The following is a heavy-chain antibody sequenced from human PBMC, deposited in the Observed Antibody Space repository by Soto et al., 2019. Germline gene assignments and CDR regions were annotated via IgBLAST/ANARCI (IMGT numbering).Heavy chain of an antibody. V-gene: IGHV4-59*01. CDR2: IYYSGST. Sequence: ETLSLTCTVSGGSISSYYWSWIRQPPGKGLEWIGYIYYSGSTNYNPSLKSRVTISVDTSKNQFSLKLSSVTAADTAVYYCARDPVYCSGGSCYSGAFDIWGQGTMVTVSS. J-gene: IGHJ3*02. CDR1: GGSISSYY. CDR3: ARDPVYCSGGSCYSGAFDI. D-gene: IGHD2-15*01.